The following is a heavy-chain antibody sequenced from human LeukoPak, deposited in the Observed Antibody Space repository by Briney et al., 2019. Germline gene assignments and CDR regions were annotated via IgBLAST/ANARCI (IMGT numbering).Heavy chain of an antibody. CDR2: IYPGDSDT. V-gene: IGHV5-51*01. D-gene: IGHD5-12*01. CDR1: GYSFTSYW. CDR3: ARGSSGYELYYYYGMDV. J-gene: IGHJ6*02. Sequence: GESLKISCKGSGYSFTSYWIGWVRQMPGKGLEWMGIIYPGDSDTRYSPSFQGQVIISADKSISTAYLQWSSLKASDTAMYYCARGSSGYELYYYYGMDVWGQGTTVTVSS.